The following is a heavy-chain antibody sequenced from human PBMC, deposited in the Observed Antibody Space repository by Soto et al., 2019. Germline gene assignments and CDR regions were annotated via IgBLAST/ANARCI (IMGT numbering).Heavy chain of an antibody. V-gene: IGHV3-30-3*01. D-gene: IGHD5-12*01. CDR1: GFTFSSYA. J-gene: IGHJ4*02. CDR3: ARGSERWLQEPLDY. CDR2: ISYDGSNK. Sequence: QVQLVESGGGVVQPGRSLRLSCAASGFTFSSYAMHWVRQAPGKGLEWVAVISYDGSNKYYADSVKGRFTISRDNSKNPLYLQMNSLRAEDTAVYYWARGSERWLQEPLDYWGQGTLVTVSS.